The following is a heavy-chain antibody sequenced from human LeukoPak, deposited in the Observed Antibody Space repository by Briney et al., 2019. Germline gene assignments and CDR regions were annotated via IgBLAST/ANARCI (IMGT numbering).Heavy chain of an antibody. Sequence: ASVKVSCKASGYTFTSYGISWVRQAPGQGLEWMGWISAYNGNTNYAQKLQGRVTMTTDTSTSTAYMELRSLRSDDTAVYYCARVGSDYYDSSGYYFDYWGQGTLVTVSS. D-gene: IGHD3-22*01. V-gene: IGHV1-18*01. CDR1: GYTFTSYG. J-gene: IGHJ4*02. CDR3: ARVGSDYYDSSGYYFDY. CDR2: ISAYNGNT.